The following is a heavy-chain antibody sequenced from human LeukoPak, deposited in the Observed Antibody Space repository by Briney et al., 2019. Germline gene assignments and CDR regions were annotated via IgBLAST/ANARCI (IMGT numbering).Heavy chain of an antibody. Sequence: PGGSLRLSCAASGFTVSTNYMSWVRQAPGRGLEWVSVIYNGGTTHYADSVKGRFTISRDHSQNTLYLQMNSLRVEDTAAYYCAREGASSLVRGVIGYWGPGTLVTVSS. CDR1: GFTVSTNY. CDR2: IYNGGTT. CDR3: AREGASSLVRGVIGY. D-gene: IGHD3-10*01. V-gene: IGHV3-53*01. J-gene: IGHJ4*02.